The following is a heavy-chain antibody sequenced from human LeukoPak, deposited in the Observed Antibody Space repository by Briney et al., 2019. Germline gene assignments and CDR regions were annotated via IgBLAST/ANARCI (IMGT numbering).Heavy chain of an antibody. V-gene: IGHV3-7*01. CDR1: GFTFSSYW. CDR3: ARDPYSSTWSYGMDV. CDR2: IKQDGSEE. J-gene: IGHJ6*02. D-gene: IGHD6-6*01. Sequence: GGSLRLSCAASGFTFSSYWMSWVRQAPGKGLEWVANIKQDGSEEVYVDSVKGRFTISRDNAKHSLFLQMNTLRAEDTAVYYCARDPYSSTWSYGMDVWGQGTTVTVS.